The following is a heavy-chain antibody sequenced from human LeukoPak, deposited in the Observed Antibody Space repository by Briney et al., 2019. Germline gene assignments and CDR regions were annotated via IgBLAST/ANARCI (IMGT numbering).Heavy chain of an antibody. CDR2: IIPIFGTA. D-gene: IGHD3-10*01. Sequence: ASVKVSCKASGGTFSSYAISWVRQAPGQGLEWMGGIIPIFGTANYAQKFQGRVTITADESTSTAYMELSSLRSEDTAVYYCARDWSSGGYFDYWGQGTLVTASS. J-gene: IGHJ4*02. CDR1: GGTFSSYA. V-gene: IGHV1-69*13. CDR3: ARDWSSGGYFDY.